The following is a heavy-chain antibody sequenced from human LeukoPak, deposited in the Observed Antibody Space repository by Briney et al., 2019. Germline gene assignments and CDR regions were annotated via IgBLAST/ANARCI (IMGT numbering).Heavy chain of an antibody. J-gene: IGHJ3*02. D-gene: IGHD3-9*01. Sequence: ASVKVSCKASGYTFSIYYMHWVRQAPGQGLEWMGIINPSGGSTSYAQKFQGRVTMTWDMSTSTAYMELSSLRSEDTAVYYCARESRPVYDILRRNGAFDIWGQGTMVTVSS. CDR1: GYTFSIYY. V-gene: IGHV1-46*01. CDR3: ARESRPVYDILRRNGAFDI. CDR2: INPSGGST.